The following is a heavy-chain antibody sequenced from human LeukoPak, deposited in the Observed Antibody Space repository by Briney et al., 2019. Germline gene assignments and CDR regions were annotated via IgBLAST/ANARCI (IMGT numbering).Heavy chain of an antibody. Sequence: ASVKVSCKASGYTFTSYYMHWVRQAPGQGLEWMGIINPSGGSTSYAQKFQGRVTMTRGTSTSTVYMELSSLRSEDTAVYYCARGDPDQYDFWSGYYWYNWFDPWGQGTLVTVSS. CDR2: INPSGGST. CDR3: ARGDPDQYDFWSGYYWYNWFDP. CDR1: GYTFTSYY. D-gene: IGHD3-3*01. V-gene: IGHV1-46*01. J-gene: IGHJ5*02.